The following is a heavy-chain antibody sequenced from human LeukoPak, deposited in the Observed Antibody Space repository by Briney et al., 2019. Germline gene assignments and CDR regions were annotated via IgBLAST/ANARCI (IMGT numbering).Heavy chain of an antibody. CDR3: AKDVFYTGATEGYFDY. J-gene: IGHJ4*01. CDR2: INPSGGST. V-gene: IGHV1-46*01. Sequence: ASVKVSCKASGYTFTSYYMHWVRQAPGQGLEWMGIINPSGGSTSYAQKFQGRVTMTRDMSTSTVYMELSSLRSEDTAVYYCAKDVFYTGATEGYFDYWGQGTLVTVSS. D-gene: IGHD1-26*01. CDR1: GYTFTSYY.